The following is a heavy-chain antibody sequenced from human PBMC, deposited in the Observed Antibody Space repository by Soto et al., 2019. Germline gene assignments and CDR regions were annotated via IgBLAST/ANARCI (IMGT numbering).Heavy chain of an antibody. CDR3: ARGVPSEVVVAAIEVDS. V-gene: IGHV3-30-3*01. J-gene: IGHJ4*02. CDR1: GFTLSSFA. CDR2: ISDDGSNK. Sequence: QVQLVESGGGVVQPGRSLRLSCAASGFTLSSFAMHWVRQAPGKGLEWVAVISDDGSNKYYANSVKGRLPISRDNSKNTQYQQMNSLRAEDTAVYYCARGVPSEVVVAAIEVDSWGQGTLVTVSS. D-gene: IGHD2-15*01.